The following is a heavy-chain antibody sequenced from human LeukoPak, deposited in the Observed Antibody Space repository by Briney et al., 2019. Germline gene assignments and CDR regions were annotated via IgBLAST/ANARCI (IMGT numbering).Heavy chain of an antibody. CDR1: GGSFSGYY. V-gene: IGHV4-34*01. Sequence: SETLSLTCAVYGGSFSGYYWSWIRQPPGKGLEWIGEINHSGSTNYNPSLKSRVTISVDTSKNQFSLKLTSVTAADTAVYYCARDLVVYDNNWFDSWGQGTLVTVSS. CDR2: INHSGST. D-gene: IGHD3-22*01. J-gene: IGHJ5*01. CDR3: ARDLVVYDNNWFDS.